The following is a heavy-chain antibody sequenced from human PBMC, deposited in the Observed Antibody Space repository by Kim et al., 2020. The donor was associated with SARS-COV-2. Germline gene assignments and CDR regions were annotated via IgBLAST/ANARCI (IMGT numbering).Heavy chain of an antibody. CDR1: GYTFTGYA. CDR3: ARGLLYGSGSPGAY. D-gene: IGHD3-10*01. CDR2: INAGNGNT. V-gene: IGHV1-3*01. Sequence: ASVKVSCKASGYTFTGYAMHWVRQAPGQRLEWMGWINAGNGNTKYSQKFQGRVTITRDTSASTAYMELSSLRSEDTAVYYCARGLLYGSGSPGAYWGQGTLVTVSS. J-gene: IGHJ4*02.